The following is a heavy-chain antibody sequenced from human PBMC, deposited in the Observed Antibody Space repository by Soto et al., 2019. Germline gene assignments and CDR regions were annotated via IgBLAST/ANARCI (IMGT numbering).Heavy chain of an antibody. V-gene: IGHV1-69*13. J-gene: IGHJ6*02. CDR2: IIPIFGTA. CDR3: ARDSTELGGYYYYYAMDV. Sequence: SVKVSCKASGGTFSSYAISWVRQAPGQGLEWMGGIIPIFGTANYAQKFQGRVTITADESTSTAYMELSSLRSEDTAVYYCARDSTELGGYYYYYAMDVWGQGTTVTVSS. D-gene: IGHD1-1*01. CDR1: GGTFSSYA.